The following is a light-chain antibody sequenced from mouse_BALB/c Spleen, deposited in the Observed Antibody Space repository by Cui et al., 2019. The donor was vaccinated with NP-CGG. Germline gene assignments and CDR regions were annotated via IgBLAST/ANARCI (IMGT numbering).Light chain of an antibody. CDR2: GTN. CDR1: TGTVTTSNY. Sequence: QAVVTQESAPTTSPGQTVTLTCRSSTGTVTTSNYANWVQEKPGHLFTGLIGGTNNRAPGVPARFSGSLIGDKAALTITRAQTEDETIYFCALWYSNHWVFGGGTKLTVL. CDR3: ALWYSNHWV. J-gene: IGLJ1*01. V-gene: IGLV1*01.